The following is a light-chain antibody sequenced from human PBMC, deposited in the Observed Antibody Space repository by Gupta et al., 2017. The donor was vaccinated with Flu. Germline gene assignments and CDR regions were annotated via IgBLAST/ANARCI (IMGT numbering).Light chain of an antibody. Sequence: PVNTARMTCCGDVRAKQYSPCCQHKPGRAPPLLIYKSPEPPSGIPERFSGSSSGTTVTLTISGAQAEDEADYFCFSSTDDYLGVFGGGTNLTVL. J-gene: IGLJ3*02. CDR2: KSP. CDR3: FSSTDDYLGV. V-gene: IGLV3-27*01. CDR1: VRAKQY.